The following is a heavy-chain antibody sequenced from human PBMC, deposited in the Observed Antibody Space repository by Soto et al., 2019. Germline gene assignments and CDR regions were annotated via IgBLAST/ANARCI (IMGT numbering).Heavy chain of an antibody. V-gene: IGHV1-2*04. CDR3: ARGDYYDSSGYSTWGDY. J-gene: IGHJ4*02. CDR2: INPNSGGT. Sequence: QVQLVQSGAEVKKPGASVKVSCKASGYTFTGYYMHWVRQAPGQGLEWMGWINPNSGGTNYAQKFQGWVTMTRDTSISTAYMELSRLRSDDTAVYYCARGDYYDSSGYSTWGDYWGQGTLVTVSS. D-gene: IGHD3-22*01. CDR1: GYTFTGYY.